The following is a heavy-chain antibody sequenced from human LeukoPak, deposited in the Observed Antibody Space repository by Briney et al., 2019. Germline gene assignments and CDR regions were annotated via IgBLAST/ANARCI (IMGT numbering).Heavy chain of an antibody. V-gene: IGHV1-8*01. D-gene: IGHD2-2*01. Sequence: ASAKVSCKASGYTFTSYDINWVRQATGQGLEWMGWMNPNSGNTGYAQKFQGRVTMTRNTSISTAYMELSSLRSEDTAVYYCARGRRYCSSTSCYRTPRFEYWGQGTLVTVSS. CDR2: MNPNSGNT. CDR3: ARGRRYCSSTSCYRTPRFEY. J-gene: IGHJ4*02. CDR1: GYTFTSYD.